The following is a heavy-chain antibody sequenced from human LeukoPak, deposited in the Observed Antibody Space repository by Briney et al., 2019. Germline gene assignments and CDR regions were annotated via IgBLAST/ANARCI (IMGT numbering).Heavy chain of an antibody. CDR3: AKDRGIPQYYFDY. V-gene: IGHV3-33*06. CDR1: GFTFSSYG. J-gene: IGHJ4*02. D-gene: IGHD3-10*01. CDR2: IWYDGSNK. Sequence: GRSLRLSCAASGFTFSSYGMHWVRQAPGKGLEWMAVIWYDGSNKYYADSVKGRFTISRDNSKNTLYLQMNSLRAEDTAVYYCAKDRGIPQYYFDYWGQGTLVTVSS.